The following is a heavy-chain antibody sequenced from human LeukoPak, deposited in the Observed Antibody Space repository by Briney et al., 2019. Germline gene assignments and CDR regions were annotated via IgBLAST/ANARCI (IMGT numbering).Heavy chain of an antibody. CDR1: GFTFSSYG. Sequence: PGGSLRLSCAASGFTFSSYGMHWIRQPPGKGLEWIGYIYYSGSTNYNPSLKSRVTISVDTSKNQFSLKLSSVTAADTAVYYCASVVPAAIFAFDIWGQGTMVTVSS. D-gene: IGHD2-2*02. CDR2: IYYSGST. J-gene: IGHJ3*02. CDR3: ASVVPAAIFAFDI. V-gene: IGHV4-59*01.